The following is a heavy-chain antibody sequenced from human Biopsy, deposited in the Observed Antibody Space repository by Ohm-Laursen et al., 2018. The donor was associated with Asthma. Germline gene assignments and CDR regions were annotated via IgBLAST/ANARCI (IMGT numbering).Heavy chain of an antibody. V-gene: IGHV1-18*01. CDR2: ISVYNGNT. D-gene: IGHD3-10*01. CDR3: ARAVDYSHYYGIDV. J-gene: IGHJ6*02. CDR1: GYTFNSAG. Sequence: SVKVSCKTSGYTFNSAGITWVRQAPGQGLEWMGWISVYNGNTKVAQKLQDRVTMITDTSTSTAYMELRSLRSDDTAVYFCARAVDYSHYYGIDVWGQGTTVTVSS.